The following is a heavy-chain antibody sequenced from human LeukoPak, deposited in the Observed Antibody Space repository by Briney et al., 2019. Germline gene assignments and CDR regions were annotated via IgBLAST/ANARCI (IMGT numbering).Heavy chain of an antibody. CDR2: IYYSGST. CDR3: ARGGEGSDYYFDY. V-gene: IGHV4-59*08. Sequence: PSETLSLTCTVSGGSISSYYWSWIRQPPGKGLEWIGYIYYSGSTNYNPSLKSRVTISVDTSKNQFSLKLSSVTAADTAVYYCARGGEGSDYYFDYWGQGTLVTVSS. D-gene: IGHD4-17*01. CDR1: GGSISSYY. J-gene: IGHJ4*02.